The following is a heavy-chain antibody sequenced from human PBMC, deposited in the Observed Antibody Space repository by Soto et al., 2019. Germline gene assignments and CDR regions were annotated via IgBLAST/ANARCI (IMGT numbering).Heavy chain of an antibody. J-gene: IGHJ3*02. D-gene: IGHD3-16*01. Sequence: SETLSLTCTVSGGSISSYYWSWIRQPPGKGLEWIGYIYYSGSTNYNPSLKSRVTISVDTSKNQFSLKLSSVTAADTAVYYCARAWGGHDAFDIWGQGTMVTVSS. CDR2: IYYSGST. CDR1: GGSISSYY. CDR3: ARAWGGHDAFDI. V-gene: IGHV4-59*01.